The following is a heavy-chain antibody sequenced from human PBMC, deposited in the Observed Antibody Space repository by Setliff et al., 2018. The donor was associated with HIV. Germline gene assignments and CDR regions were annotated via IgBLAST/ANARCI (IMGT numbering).Heavy chain of an antibody. Sequence: LRLSCAASGFNFSSHTMNWIRQAPGKGLEWVSSISSTGTYIYYADSMKGRFTISRDNAKNSLYLQMNSLRADDTAVYYCASPSGPYYYDSSGYYPVNWGQGTLVTVSS. CDR3: ASPSGPYYYDSSGYYPVN. CDR1: GFNFSSHT. CDR2: ISSTGTYI. D-gene: IGHD3-22*01. V-gene: IGHV3-21*01. J-gene: IGHJ4*02.